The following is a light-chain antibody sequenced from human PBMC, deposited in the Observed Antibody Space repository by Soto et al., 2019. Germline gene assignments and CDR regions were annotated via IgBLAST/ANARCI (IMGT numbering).Light chain of an antibody. J-gene: IGKJ1*01. CDR2: GAS. V-gene: IGKV3-15*01. CDR3: QQYNNWPQT. CDR1: QTINNN. Sequence: EIVMTQAPATLSVSPEERATLSCSASQTINNNVAWYQLKDGKVPRLLIYGASTRAADVPARLSGGGYGTELTLTISSMQYEDFEEYHCQQYNNWPQTFGHGTQVDI.